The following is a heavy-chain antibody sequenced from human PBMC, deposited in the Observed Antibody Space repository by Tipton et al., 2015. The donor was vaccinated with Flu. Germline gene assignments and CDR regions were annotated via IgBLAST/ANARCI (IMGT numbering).Heavy chain of an antibody. V-gene: IGHV4-34*01. D-gene: IGHD1-26*01. CDR1: GGSFSGYY. CDR2: INHSGST. J-gene: IGHJ5*02. CDR3: ARGPESIVGATGGWFDP. Sequence: TLSLTCAVYGGSFSGYYWSWIRQPPGKGLEWIGEINHSGSTNYNPSLKSRVTISVDTSKNQFSLKLSSVTAADTAVYYCARGPESIVGATGGWFDPWDQGTLVTVSS.